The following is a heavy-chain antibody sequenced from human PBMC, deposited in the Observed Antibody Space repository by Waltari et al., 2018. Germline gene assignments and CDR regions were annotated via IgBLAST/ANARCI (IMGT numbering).Heavy chain of an antibody. Sequence: QVQLQQWGAGLLKPSETLSLTCAVYGGSFSGYYWSWIRQPPRKGLEWIGEINHSGSPNYNPSLKSRVTISVDTSKNQFSLKLSSVTAADTAVYYCARGLYSTVVTPGFDYWGQGTLVTVSS. CDR2: INHSGSP. V-gene: IGHV4-34*01. D-gene: IGHD2-21*02. J-gene: IGHJ4*02. CDR1: GGSFSGYY. CDR3: ARGLYSTVVTPGFDY.